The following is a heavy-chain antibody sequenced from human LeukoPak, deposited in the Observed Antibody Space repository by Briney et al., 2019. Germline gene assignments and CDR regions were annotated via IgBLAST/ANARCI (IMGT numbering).Heavy chain of an antibody. CDR2: INPNSGGT. D-gene: IGHD4-17*01. Sequence: ASVKVSCKASGYTFTGYYMHWVRQAPGQGLEWMGWINPNSGGTNYAQKFQGRVTMTRDTSISTAYMELSRLRSDDTAVYYCARADYGYYSTFDYWGQGTLVTVSS. J-gene: IGHJ4*02. V-gene: IGHV1-2*02. CDR1: GYTFTGYY. CDR3: ARADYGYYSTFDY.